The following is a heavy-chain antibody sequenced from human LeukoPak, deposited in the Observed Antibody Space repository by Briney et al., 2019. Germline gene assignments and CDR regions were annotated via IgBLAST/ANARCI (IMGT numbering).Heavy chain of an antibody. Sequence: GGSLRLPCAASGFTFSSYGMHWVRQAPGKGLEWVAVISYDGSNKNYADSVKGRFTISRDNSKNTLYLQMNSLRAEDTAVYYCAKDLEHIVVVTAIDYWGQGTLVTVSS. V-gene: IGHV3-30*18. CDR3: AKDLEHIVVVTAIDY. CDR2: ISYDGSNK. J-gene: IGHJ4*02. CDR1: GFTFSSYG. D-gene: IGHD2-21*02.